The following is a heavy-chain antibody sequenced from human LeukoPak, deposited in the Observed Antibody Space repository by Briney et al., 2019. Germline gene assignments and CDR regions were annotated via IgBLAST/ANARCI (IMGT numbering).Heavy chain of an antibody. D-gene: IGHD3-3*01. CDR2: INHSGST. V-gene: IGHV4-34*01. CDR3: ARDRRLATYYDFWSGPNNWFDP. Sequence: SETLSLTCAVYGGSFSGYYWSWIRQPPGKGLEWIGEINHSGSTNYNPSLKSRVTISVDTSKNQFSLKLSSETAADTAVYYCARDRRLATYYDFWSGPNNWFDPWGQGTLVTVSS. CDR1: GGSFSGYY. J-gene: IGHJ5*02.